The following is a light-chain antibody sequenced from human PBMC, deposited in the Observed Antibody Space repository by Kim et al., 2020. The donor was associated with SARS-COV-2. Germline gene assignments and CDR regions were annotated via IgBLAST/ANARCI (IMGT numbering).Light chain of an antibody. CDR1: KGISSY. CDR2: SAS. Sequence: ASVGDRVTITCRASKGISSYLAWYQQKPGLAPKVLIYSASTLQSGVPSRFSGSGSGTDFTLTISRLQPEDFATYYCQQLSTCPLTFGGGTKVEIK. J-gene: IGKJ4*01. CDR3: QQLSTCPLT. V-gene: IGKV1-9*01.